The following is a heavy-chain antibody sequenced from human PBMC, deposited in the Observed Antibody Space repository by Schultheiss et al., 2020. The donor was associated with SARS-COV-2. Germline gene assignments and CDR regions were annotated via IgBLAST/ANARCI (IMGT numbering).Heavy chain of an antibody. J-gene: IGHJ5*02. CDR2: IYYTGTT. V-gene: IGHV4-31*03. D-gene: IGHD2-2*01. CDR1: GGSISSYY. CDR3: ARERPAATNNWFDP. Sequence: LRLSCTVSGGSISSYYWSWIRQHPGKGLEWIGYIYYTGTTRNNPSLRSRITISLDTSKNQFSLKLSSVTAADTAVYYCARERPAATNNWFDPWGQGTLVTVSS.